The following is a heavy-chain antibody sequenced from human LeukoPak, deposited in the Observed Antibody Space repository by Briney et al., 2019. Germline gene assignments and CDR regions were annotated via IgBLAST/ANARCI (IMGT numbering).Heavy chain of an antibody. Sequence: GGSLRLSCVASGFPFNNYWMHWVRQAPGKGLEWVANINQDGSEIYYVGSVKGRFSISRDNAKNSVYLQMNSLRAEDTAVYYCARALSAWGQGTLVTVSS. CDR3: ARALSA. V-gene: IGHV3-7*03. CDR2: INQDGSEI. J-gene: IGHJ4*02. D-gene: IGHD3-3*01. CDR1: GFPFNNYW.